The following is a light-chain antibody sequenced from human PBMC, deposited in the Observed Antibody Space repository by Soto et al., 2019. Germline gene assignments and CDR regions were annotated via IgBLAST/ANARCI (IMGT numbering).Light chain of an antibody. CDR3: SSYTTSNTRQIV. V-gene: IGLV2-14*03. J-gene: IGLJ1*01. CDR1: SNDVVGYNY. Sequence: QSVLTQPASMSGSPGQSITITCTGTSNDVVGYNYVSWYQHHPGKAPKLIIYDVTNRPSGVSNPFSGSKSGDTASLTISGLQPEDEADYYCSSYTTSNTRQIVFGTGTKV. CDR2: DVT.